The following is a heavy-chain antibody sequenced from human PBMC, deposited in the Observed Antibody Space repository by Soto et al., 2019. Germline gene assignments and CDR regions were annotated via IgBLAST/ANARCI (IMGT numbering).Heavy chain of an antibody. CDR3: VRDEIRFSWAYGMDV. D-gene: IGHD3-3*01. CDR1: GFTFSSYA. V-gene: IGHV3-30-3*01. J-gene: IGHJ6*02. Sequence: QVQLVESGGGVVQPGRSLRLSCAASGFTFSSYAIHWVRQAPGKGLEWVAVISYDGSNKYYADSVKGRFTISRDNSKNTLYLQMNSLRAEDTAVYYCVRDEIRFSWAYGMDVWGQGTTVTVSS. CDR2: ISYDGSNK.